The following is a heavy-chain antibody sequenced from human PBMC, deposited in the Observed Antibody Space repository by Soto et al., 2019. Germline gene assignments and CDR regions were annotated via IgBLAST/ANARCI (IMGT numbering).Heavy chain of an antibody. J-gene: IGHJ4*02. CDR1: GYTFTSYG. CDR2: ISAYNGNT. CDR3: AISTNLLWFGELLPMYYFDY. V-gene: IGHV1-18*01. Sequence: ASVKVSCKASGYTFTSYGISWVRQAPGQGLEWMGWISAYNGNTNYAQKLQGRVTMTTDTSTSTANKELRSLRSDDTAVYYFAISTNLLWFGELLPMYYFDYWGQGTLVTVSS. D-gene: IGHD3-10*01.